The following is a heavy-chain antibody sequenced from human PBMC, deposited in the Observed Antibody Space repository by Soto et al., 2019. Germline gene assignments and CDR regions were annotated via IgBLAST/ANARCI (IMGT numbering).Heavy chain of an antibody. V-gene: IGHV1-3*01. CDR1: GYTIASRG. Sequence: SKAPGYTIASRGSCWAHQAPGQGLEWMGWINAGNGNTKYSQKFQGRVTITRDTSASTAYMELSSLRSEDTAVYYCARGTVVTHFDYWGQGTLVTVSS. CDR3: ARGTVVTHFDY. D-gene: IGHD2-15*01. CDR2: INAGNGNT. J-gene: IGHJ4*02.